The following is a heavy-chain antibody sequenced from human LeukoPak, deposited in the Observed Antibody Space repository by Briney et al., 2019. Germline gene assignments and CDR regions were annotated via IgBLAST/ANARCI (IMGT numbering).Heavy chain of an antibody. V-gene: IGHV3-74*01. J-gene: IGHJ5*02. CDR1: GVTLSGHR. CDR3: AKSDWFDP. Sequence: RTGGSLRLACAASGVTLSGHRMHWFRQPPGKGLAWVSRNKYDGSESYYADSVKGRFTISRDNAKNTLYLQMNSLRVEDTAVYYCAKSDWFDPWGQGTLVTVSS. CDR2: NKYDGSES.